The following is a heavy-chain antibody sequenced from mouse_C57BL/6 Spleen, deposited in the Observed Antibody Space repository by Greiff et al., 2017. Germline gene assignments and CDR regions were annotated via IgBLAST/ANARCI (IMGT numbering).Heavy chain of an antibody. D-gene: IGHD3-2*02. CDR2: IWRGGST. Sequence: VKLVESGPGLVQPSQSLSITCTVSGFSLTSYGVHWVRQSPGKGLAWLGVIWRGGSTDYNAAFMSRLSITKDNSKSQVFFKMNSLQADDTAIYYCAKGGDSAGPYYFDYWGQGTTLTVSS. CDR1: GFSLTSYG. V-gene: IGHV2-5*01. J-gene: IGHJ2*01. CDR3: AKGGDSAGPYYFDY.